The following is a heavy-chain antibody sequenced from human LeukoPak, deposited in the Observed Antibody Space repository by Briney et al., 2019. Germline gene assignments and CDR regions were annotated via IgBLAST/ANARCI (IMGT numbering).Heavy chain of an antibody. CDR3: ASQIRLGTLYYGMDV. D-gene: IGHD4-11*01. V-gene: IGHV5-10-1*01. Sequence: GESLQISCQGSGYSFTSYWIGWVRQMPGKGLEWMGRIDPSDSYTNYSPSFQGHVTISADKSISTAYLQWSSLKASDTAMYYCASQIRLGTLYYGMDVWGQGTTVTVSS. CDR2: IDPSDSYT. J-gene: IGHJ6*02. CDR1: GYSFTSYW.